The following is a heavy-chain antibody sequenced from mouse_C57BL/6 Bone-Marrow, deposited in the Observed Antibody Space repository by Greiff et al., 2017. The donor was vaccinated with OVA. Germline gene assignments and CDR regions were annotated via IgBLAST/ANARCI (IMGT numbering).Heavy chain of an antibody. Sequence: QVHVKQSGAELVRPGASVTLSCKASGYTFTDYEMHWVKQTPVHGLEWIGAIDPETGGTAYNQKFKGKAILTADKSSSTAYMELRSLTSEDSAVYYCTTGDYEDAMDYWGQGTSVTVSS. V-gene: IGHV1-15*01. J-gene: IGHJ4*01. CDR2: IDPETGGT. CDR1: GYTFTDYE. D-gene: IGHD2-4*01. CDR3: TTGDYEDAMDY.